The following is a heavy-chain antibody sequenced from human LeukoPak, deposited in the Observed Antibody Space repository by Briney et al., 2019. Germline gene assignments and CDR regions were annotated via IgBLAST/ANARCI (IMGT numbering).Heavy chain of an antibody. Sequence: SETLSLTCTVSGGSISSGGYYWSWIRQHPGKGLEWIGYIYYSGSTYYNPSLKSRVTIPVDTSKNQFSLKLSSVTAADTAVYYCARDLGITIFGVAYGMDVWCQGTTVTVSS. CDR2: IYYSGST. J-gene: IGHJ6*02. V-gene: IGHV4-31*03. CDR3: ARDLGITIFGVAYGMDV. D-gene: IGHD3-3*01. CDR1: GGSISSGGYY.